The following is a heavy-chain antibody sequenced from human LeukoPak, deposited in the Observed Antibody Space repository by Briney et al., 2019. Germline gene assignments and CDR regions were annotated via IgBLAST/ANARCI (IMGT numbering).Heavy chain of an antibody. CDR2: MNPSSGNT. CDR3: ARGSSDLWFGELLYHY. D-gene: IGHD3-10*01. CDR1: GYTFTSYD. J-gene: IGHJ4*02. V-gene: IGHV1-8*01. Sequence: ASVKVSCKASGYTFTSYDINWVRQATGQGLGWMGWMNPSSGNTGYAQKFQGRVTMTRNTSISTAYMELSSLRSEDTAVYYCARGSSDLWFGELLYHYWGQGTLVTVSS.